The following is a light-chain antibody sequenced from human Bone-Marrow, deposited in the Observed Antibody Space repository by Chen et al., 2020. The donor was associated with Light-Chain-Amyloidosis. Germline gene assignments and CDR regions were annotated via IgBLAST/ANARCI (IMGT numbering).Light chain of an antibody. J-gene: IGKJ4*01. V-gene: IGKV3-11*01. CDR1: QTISTH. CDR3: QHRGGWPPLS. Sequence: VLPQSPATLSLSPGERATLSRRASQTISTHLVWYQQKPGPVPRLLIYDASTRATGIPARFSGSGSGTDFTLSISSLEAEDFAVYYCQHRGGWPPLSFGGGTKIEIK. CDR2: DAS.